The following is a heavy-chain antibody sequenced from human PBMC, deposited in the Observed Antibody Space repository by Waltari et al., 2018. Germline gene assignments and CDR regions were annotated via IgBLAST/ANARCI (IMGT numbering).Heavy chain of an antibody. D-gene: IGHD6-6*01. CDR1: GYTFTGYY. CDR3: ARDRPSSSWSGLHNWFDP. CDR2: INPDRGGT. V-gene: IGHV1-2*02. Sequence: QVQLVQSGAAVKKPGASVKVSCKASGYTFTGYYMHWVRQAPGQGLEWMGSINPDRGGTNYAQKCQGRVTITRDTSISTAYMEMSRRRSDDTAVYYCARDRPSSSWSGLHNWFDPWGQGTLVTVSS. J-gene: IGHJ5*02.